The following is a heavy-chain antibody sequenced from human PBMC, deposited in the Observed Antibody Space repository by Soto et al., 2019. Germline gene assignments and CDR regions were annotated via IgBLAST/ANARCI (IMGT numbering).Heavy chain of an antibody. CDR2: INHSGST. CDR3: ARDKITGLFDY. J-gene: IGHJ4*02. Sequence: QVQLQQWGAGLLKPSETLSLTCAVYGGSFSGYYWTWIRQPPGTGLEWIGEINHSGSTNYNPSLKXRFTISXXTSKNQFPLKLTSATAADTAVYYCARDKITGLFDYWGQGTLVTVSS. V-gene: IGHV4-34*01. CDR1: GGSFSGYY. D-gene: IGHD2-8*02.